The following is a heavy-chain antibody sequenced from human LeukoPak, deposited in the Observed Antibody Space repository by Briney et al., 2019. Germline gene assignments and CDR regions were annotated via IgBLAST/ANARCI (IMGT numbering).Heavy chain of an antibody. CDR1: GFTFSSYA. Sequence: GGSLRLSCAASGFTFSSYAMHWVRQAPGKGLEWVAAISCDGPNKYYVDSVKGRFTISRDNSKNTLYLQMNSLRAEDTAVYYCARGWASEAFDYWGQGTLVTVSS. J-gene: IGHJ4*02. CDR3: ARGWASEAFDY. CDR2: ISCDGPNK. V-gene: IGHV3-30*04. D-gene: IGHD3-16*01.